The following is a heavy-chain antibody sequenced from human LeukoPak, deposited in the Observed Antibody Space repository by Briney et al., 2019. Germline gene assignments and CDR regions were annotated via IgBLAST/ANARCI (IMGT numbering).Heavy chain of an antibody. D-gene: IGHD6-13*01. Sequence: GGSLRLSCAASGFTFSSYAMIWVRQTPGRGLEWVAITSYDGSDEHYTDSVKGRFTISRDNSMNTLYLQMNSLRSEDTAVYYCARSDSSSWHLFDYWGQGTLVTVSS. V-gene: IGHV3-30-3*01. CDR1: GFTFSSYA. CDR3: ARSDSSSWHLFDY. J-gene: IGHJ4*02. CDR2: TSYDGSDE.